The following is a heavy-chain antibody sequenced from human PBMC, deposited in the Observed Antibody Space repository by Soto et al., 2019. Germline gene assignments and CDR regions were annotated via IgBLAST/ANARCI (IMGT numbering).Heavy chain of an antibody. V-gene: IGHV1-69*01. CDR3: ARGPLSYSSSCLDP. Sequence: SLKVSCKASGGTFSSYAISCVLQAPGQGLEWMGGIIPIFGTANYAQKFQGRVTITADESTSTAYMELSSLRSEDTAVYYCARGPLSYSSSCLDPWGQGTLVTVSS. J-gene: IGHJ5*02. D-gene: IGHD6-13*01. CDR1: GGTFSSYA. CDR2: IIPIFGTA.